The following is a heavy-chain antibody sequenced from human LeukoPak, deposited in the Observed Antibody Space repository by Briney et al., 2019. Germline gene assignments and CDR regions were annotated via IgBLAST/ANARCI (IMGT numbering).Heavy chain of an antibody. CDR3: AKEGSGWYLPGWFDP. V-gene: IGHV3-23*01. Sequence: VGXXXGXXVEGXXXFISSVRSTHHPPSVKRRFTISRDNSHNTLYLQINSLRAQHTAVYYCAKEGSGWYLPGWFDPWGQGTLVTVSS. CDR2: FISSVRST. D-gene: IGHD6-19*01. J-gene: IGHJ5*02.